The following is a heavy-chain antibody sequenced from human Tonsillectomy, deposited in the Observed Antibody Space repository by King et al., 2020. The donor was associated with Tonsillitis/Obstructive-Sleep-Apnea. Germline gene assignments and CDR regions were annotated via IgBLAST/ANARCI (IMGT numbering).Heavy chain of an antibody. J-gene: IGHJ1*01. V-gene: IGHV3-30*03. CDR1: GFAFRKYG. CDR2: ISFDGNNK. Sequence: VQLVESGGGVVKPGRSLRLSCAASGFAFRKYGMHWIRQAPGKGLEWVSSISFDGNNKFYADSVKGRVTISRDNSNNTVFLQMDNLRAGDTAVYYCARPTXIXXVVIVPAXYXXHXGKGTLVTVSS. D-gene: IGHD3-3*01. CDR3: ARPTXIXXVVIVPAXYXXH.